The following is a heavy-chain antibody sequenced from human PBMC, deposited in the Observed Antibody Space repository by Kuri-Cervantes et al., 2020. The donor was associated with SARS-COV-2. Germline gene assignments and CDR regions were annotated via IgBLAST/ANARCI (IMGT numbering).Heavy chain of an antibody. CDR3: ARDRCSSTSCYRLVEDLDY. D-gene: IGHD2-2*02. J-gene: IGHJ4*02. V-gene: IGHV1-69*13. CDR2: IIPIFGTA. CDR1: GGTFSSYA. Sequence: SVKVSCKASGGTFSSYAISWVRQAPGQGLEWMGRIIPIFGTANYAQKFQGRVTITADESTSTAYMELSSLRSEDTAVYYCARDRCSSTSCYRLVEDLDYGGQGTLVTVSS.